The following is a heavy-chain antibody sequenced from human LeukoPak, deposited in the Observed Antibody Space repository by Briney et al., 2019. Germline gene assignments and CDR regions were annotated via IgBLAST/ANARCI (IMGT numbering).Heavy chain of an antibody. D-gene: IGHD4-23*01. V-gene: IGHV3-23*01. CDR2: IIGGGGST. J-gene: IGHJ4*02. CDR3: AKAAGATVITDFDY. Sequence: GGSLRLSCAASGFTFSSYAMSWVRQAPGKGLEWVSAIIGGGGSTYYADSVKGRFTISRDNSKNTLYLQMNSLRAEDTAVYYCAKAAGATVITDFDYWGQGTLVTVSS. CDR1: GFTFSSYA.